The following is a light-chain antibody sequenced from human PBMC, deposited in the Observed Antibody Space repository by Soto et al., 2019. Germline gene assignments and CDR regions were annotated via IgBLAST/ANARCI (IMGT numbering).Light chain of an antibody. Sequence: EIVLTQSPATLSLSPGEGATVSCRASQSVSSHLAWYQQKRGQAPRLLIYGASSRATGIPDRFSGSGSGTDFTLTISSLEPEDFAVYYCQQRSNWSPLTFGGGTKVDI. CDR1: QSVSSH. J-gene: IGKJ4*01. V-gene: IGKV3-11*01. CDR2: GAS. CDR3: QQRSNWSPLT.